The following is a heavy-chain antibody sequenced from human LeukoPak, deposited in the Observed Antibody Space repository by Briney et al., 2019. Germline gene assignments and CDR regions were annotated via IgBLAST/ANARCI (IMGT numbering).Heavy chain of an antibody. CDR2: ISGSGGST. J-gene: IGHJ4*02. V-gene: IGHV3-23*01. CDR1: GFTFSSYA. Sequence: GGSLRLSCAASGFTFSSYAVSWVRQAPGKGLEWVSAISGSGGSTYYADSVKGRFTIPRDNSKNTLYLQMNSLRAEDTAVYYCAKDLDPGIAVAGLYFDYWGQGTLVTVSS. CDR3: AKDLDPGIAVAGLYFDY. D-gene: IGHD6-19*01.